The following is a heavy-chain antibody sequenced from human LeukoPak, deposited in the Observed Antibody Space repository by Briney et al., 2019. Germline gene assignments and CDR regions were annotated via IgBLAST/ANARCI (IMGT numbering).Heavy chain of an antibody. Sequence: PGGSLRLSCAASGFTFSSYEMNWVRQAPGKGLECVSYISTSDSTIYYADSAKGRFTISRDNAKNSLYLQMNSLRAEDTAVYYCARDGGWGLYFDYWGQGTLVTVSS. D-gene: IGHD6-19*01. V-gene: IGHV3-48*03. J-gene: IGHJ4*02. CDR3: ARDGGWGLYFDY. CDR1: GFTFSSYE. CDR2: ISTSDSTI.